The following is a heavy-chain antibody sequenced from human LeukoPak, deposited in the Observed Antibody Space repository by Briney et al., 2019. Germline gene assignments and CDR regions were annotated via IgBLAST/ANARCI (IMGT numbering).Heavy chain of an antibody. D-gene: IGHD3-22*01. CDR2: IYSGGTT. CDR1: GFTFSTNY. V-gene: IGHV3-53*01. J-gene: IGHJ4*02. CDR3: ARGGGEVSRGYSKYYFEN. Sequence: GGSLRLSCAASGFTFSTNYMTWLRQAPGKGLEWVSFIYSGGTTYYSDAVRGGLTISTDNSENKVHLQLNSLRADDTAVYCCARGGGEVSRGYSKYYFENWGQGTLVTVSS.